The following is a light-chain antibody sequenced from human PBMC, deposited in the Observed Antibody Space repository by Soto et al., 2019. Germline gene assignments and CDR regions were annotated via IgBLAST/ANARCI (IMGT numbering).Light chain of an antibody. CDR1: QSISSY. CDR2: AAS. CDR3: QQSYSTLIT. J-gene: IGKJ5*01. V-gene: IGKV1-39*01. Sequence: DIQMTQSPSSLSASVGDRVTITCRASQSISSYLNWYQQKPGKAPKLLIYAASSLQSGVPSRFSCSGSGTDVTLTISSLQPEEFAPYYCQQSYSTLITFGQGTRPEIK.